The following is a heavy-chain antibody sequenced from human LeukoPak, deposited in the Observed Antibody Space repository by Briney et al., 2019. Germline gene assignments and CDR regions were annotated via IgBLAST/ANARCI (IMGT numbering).Heavy chain of an antibody. CDR3: ARVSYSSSWPYYYYYGMDV. CDR2: IIPIFGTA. J-gene: IGHJ6*02. CDR1: GGTFSSYA. Sequence: ASVKVSCKASGGTFSSYAISWVRQAPGQGLEWMGGIIPIFGTANYAQKFQGRVTITADESTSTAYMELSSLRSDDTAVYYCARVSYSSSWPYYYYYGMDVWGQGTTVTASS. D-gene: IGHD6-13*01. V-gene: IGHV1-69*13.